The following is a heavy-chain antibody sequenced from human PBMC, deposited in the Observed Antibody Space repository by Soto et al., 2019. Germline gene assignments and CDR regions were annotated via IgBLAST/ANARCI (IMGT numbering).Heavy chain of an antibody. CDR2: IYHSGNT. Sequence: SETLSLTCAASGYSINSGYYWGWIRQPPGKGLEWIGSIYHSGNTYYNPSLKSRVTISVDTSKNQFSLKLNSVTAADTAVYYCASLAFPGIAVAGNFDYWGQGTLVTVSS. J-gene: IGHJ4*02. CDR3: ASLAFPGIAVAGNFDY. D-gene: IGHD6-19*01. CDR1: GYSINSGYY. V-gene: IGHV4-38-2*01.